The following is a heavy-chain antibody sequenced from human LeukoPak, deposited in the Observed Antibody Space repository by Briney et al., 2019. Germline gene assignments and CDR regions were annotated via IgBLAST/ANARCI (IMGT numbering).Heavy chain of an antibody. CDR3: AREGIAVAEYYFDY. CDR2: IKQDGSEK. CDR1: GFTFSSYW. D-gene: IGHD6-19*01. Sequence: GGSLRLSCAASGFTFSSYWMSWVRQAPGKGLEWVANIKQDGSEKYYVDSVKGRFTISRDNAKNSLYLQMNSLRAEDTAVYYCAREGIAVAEYYFDYWGQGTLVTVSS. J-gene: IGHJ4*02. V-gene: IGHV3-7*01.